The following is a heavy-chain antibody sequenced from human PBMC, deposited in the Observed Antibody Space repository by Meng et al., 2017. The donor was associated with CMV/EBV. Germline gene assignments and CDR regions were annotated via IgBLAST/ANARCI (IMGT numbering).Heavy chain of an antibody. CDR2: IYTSGST. CDR1: GGASGSYY. CDR3: ARDLVVPAAYRDYYYYYYMDV. D-gene: IGHD2-2*01. V-gene: IGHV4-4*07. J-gene: IGHJ6*03. Sequence: QRQLRAWGPGMVTPPETLPLTCSVCGGASGSYYWSWIRQPAGKGLEWIGRIYTSGSTNYNPSLRSRVTMSVDTSKNQFSLKLSSVTAADTAVYYCARDLVVPAAYRDYYYYYYMDVWGKGTTVTVSS.